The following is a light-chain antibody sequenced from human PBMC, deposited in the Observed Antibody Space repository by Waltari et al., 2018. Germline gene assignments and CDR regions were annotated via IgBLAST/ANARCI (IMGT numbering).Light chain of an antibody. V-gene: IGKV1-39*01. CDR1: QSIDKF. J-gene: IGKJ1*01. CDR3: QPTYTSLAWT. Sequence: DIQMTQSPSSLSASVGDRVTITCRPSQSIDKFLNWYQKKPGKAPALLIYAASTLQPGVPSRFSGSGSGTDFTLTITSLHPEDFATYYCQPTYTSLAWTFGQGTKVEIK. CDR2: AAS.